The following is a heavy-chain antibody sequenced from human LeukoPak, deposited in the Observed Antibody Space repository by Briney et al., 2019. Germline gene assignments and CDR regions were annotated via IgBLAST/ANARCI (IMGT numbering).Heavy chain of an antibody. J-gene: IGHJ5*02. V-gene: IGHV1-69*04. CDR1: GGTFSSYA. CDR3: ARDEGFGELMFSWFDP. CDR2: IIPILGIA. D-gene: IGHD3-10*01. Sequence: SVKVSCKASGGTFSSYAISWVRQAPGQGLEWMGRIIPILGIANYAQKFQGRVTITADKSTSTAYMELSSLRSEDTAVYYCARDEGFGELMFSWFDPWGQGTLVTVSS.